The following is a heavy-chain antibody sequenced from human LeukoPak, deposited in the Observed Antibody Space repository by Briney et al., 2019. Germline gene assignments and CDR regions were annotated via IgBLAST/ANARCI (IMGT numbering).Heavy chain of an antibody. D-gene: IGHD6-6*01. CDR3: AKDLGYSSSSFGFDP. CDR1: GFTFSSYG. Sequence: GGSLGLSCAASGFTFSSYGMHWVRQAPGKGLEWVAVIWYGGSNKYYADSVKGRFTISRDNSKNTLYLQMNSLRAEDTAVYYCAKDLGYSSSSFGFDPWGQGTLVTVSS. CDR2: IWYGGSNK. J-gene: IGHJ5*02. V-gene: IGHV3-30*02.